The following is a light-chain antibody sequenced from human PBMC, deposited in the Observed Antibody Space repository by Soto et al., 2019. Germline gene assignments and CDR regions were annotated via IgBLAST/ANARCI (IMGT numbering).Light chain of an antibody. CDR3: SSFAGSNDRWV. V-gene: IGLV2-8*01. CDR1: SSAIGAYNY. J-gene: IGLJ3*02. CDR2: EVS. Sequence: QSALTQPPSASGSPGQSVTISCTGTSSAIGAYNYVSWYQQHPGKAPKLMIHEVSKRPSGVPDRFSGSKSGNTASLTVSGLQAEDEDDYYCSSFAGSNDRWVFGGGTKLTVL.